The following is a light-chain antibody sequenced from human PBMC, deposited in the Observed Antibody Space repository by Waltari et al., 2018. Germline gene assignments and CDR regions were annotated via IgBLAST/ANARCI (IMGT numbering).Light chain of an antibody. CDR3: CSYAGNYIWV. CDR1: SSDIGRYDI. CDR2: DAS. J-gene: IGLJ3*02. V-gene: IGLV2-23*01. Sequence: QSALTQPASVSGCPGQSVTISCTGASSDIGRYDIVSWYQQHPGNAPKLRICDASKRPSGVSDRFSGSKAGDTASLTISVLQFEDEADYYCCSYAGNYIWVFGGGTRLTVL.